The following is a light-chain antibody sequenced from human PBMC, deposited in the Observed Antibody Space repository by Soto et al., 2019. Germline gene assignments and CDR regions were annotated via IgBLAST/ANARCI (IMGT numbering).Light chain of an antibody. CDR1: SSDIGGYNY. J-gene: IGLJ2*01. Sequence: QSALTQPASVSGSPGQSITISCTGTSSDIGGYNYVSWYQQYPGKAPKLMIFGVSDRPSGVSNRFSGSKSGTTASLTISGLQAEDEADYYCSSYKTISPVVVFGGGTKLNVL. V-gene: IGLV2-14*01. CDR3: SSYKTISPVVV. CDR2: GVS.